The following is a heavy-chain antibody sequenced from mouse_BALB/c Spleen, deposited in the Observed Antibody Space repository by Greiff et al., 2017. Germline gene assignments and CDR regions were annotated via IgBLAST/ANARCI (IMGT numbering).Heavy chain of an antibody. CDR1: GYTFTSYW. D-gene: IGHD2-10*01. V-gene: IGHV1-7*01. J-gene: IGHJ3*01. CDR2: INPSTGYT. CDR3: ASPYYGNYPWFAY. Sequence: VQLQQSGAELAKPGASVKMSCKASGYTFTSYWMHWVKQRPGQGLEWIGYINPSTGYTEYNQKFKDKATLTADKSSSTAYMQLSSLTSEDSAVYYCASPYYGNYPWFAYWGQGTLVTVSA.